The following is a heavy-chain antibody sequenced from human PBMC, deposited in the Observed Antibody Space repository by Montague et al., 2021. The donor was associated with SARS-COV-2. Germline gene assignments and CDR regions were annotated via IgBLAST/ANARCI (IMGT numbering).Heavy chain of an antibody. Sequence: SLRLSCAASGFTFRDYYMNWIRQAPGEGLEWVSSTSSSGTTLYYASSVKGRFTISRDNAKNSLYLQMNSLRAEDTAVYYCARDLAVDYWGQGTLVTVSS. CDR2: TSSSGTTL. CDR1: GFTFRDYY. V-gene: IGHV3-11*01. J-gene: IGHJ4*02. CDR3: ARDLAVDY.